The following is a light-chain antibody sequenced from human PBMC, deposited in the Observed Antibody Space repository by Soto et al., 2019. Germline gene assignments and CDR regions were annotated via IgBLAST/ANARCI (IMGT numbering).Light chain of an antibody. CDR2: KDS. V-gene: IGLV2-14*01. J-gene: IGLJ3*02. Sequence: QSVLTQPASVSGSPGQSITISCTGTSSDVGAYNYVSWYQQQPGKAPQLMIYKDSNRSSVVSDRFSCSRPGNTASLTISGLQAEDASDYYCISYTSSSTWVFGGGTKLTVL. CDR1: SSDVGAYNY. CDR3: ISYTSSSTWV.